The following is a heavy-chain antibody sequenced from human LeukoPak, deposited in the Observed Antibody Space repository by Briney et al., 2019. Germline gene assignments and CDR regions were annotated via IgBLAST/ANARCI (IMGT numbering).Heavy chain of an antibody. J-gene: IGHJ4*02. Sequence: ASVKVFCKTSGYTFTTNAITWVRQAPGQGLEWVAWISCYNGDTRYAQKFQGRVIVTTDTSTSTVYMELRSLRSDDTAVYYCARDGGTAGYSSGSDYWGQGTRVTVSS. CDR1: GYTFTTNA. CDR2: ISCYNGDT. D-gene: IGHD5-18*01. CDR3: ARDGGTAGYSSGSDY. V-gene: IGHV1-18*01.